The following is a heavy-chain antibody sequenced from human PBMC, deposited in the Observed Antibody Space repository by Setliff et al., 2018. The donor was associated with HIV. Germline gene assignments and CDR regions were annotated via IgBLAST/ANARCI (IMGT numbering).Heavy chain of an antibody. J-gene: IGHJ4*02. D-gene: IGHD3-16*01. Sequence: ASVKVSCKASGYTFTSYGISGVRQAPGQGLEWMGIIDPSGGTTTYAQKFQGRLTMTRDTSTSAVSMELSSLRSEDTAVYYCARAVASKNIRGEYYFDYWGQGTLVTVSS. CDR2: IDPSGGTT. CDR1: GYTFTSYG. V-gene: IGHV1-46*01. CDR3: ARAVASKNIRGEYYFDY.